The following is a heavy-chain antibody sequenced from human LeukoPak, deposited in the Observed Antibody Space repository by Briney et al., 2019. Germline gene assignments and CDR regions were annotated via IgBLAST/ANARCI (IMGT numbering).Heavy chain of an antibody. D-gene: IGHD2-15*01. CDR1: GGSFSGYY. CDR3: ARGDGVYCSGGSCYWLGSYFDY. J-gene: IGHJ4*02. V-gene: IGHV4-34*01. CDR2: INHSGST. Sequence: PSETLSLTCGVNGGSFSGYYWNWIRQTPGKGLEWIGEINHSGSTNYNPSLKGRVTISVDTSKNQFSLKLSSVTAADTAVYYCARGDGVYCSGGSCYWLGSYFDYWGQGTLVTVSS.